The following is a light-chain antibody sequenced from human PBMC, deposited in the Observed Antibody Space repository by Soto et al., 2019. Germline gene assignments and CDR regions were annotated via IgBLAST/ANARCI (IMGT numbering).Light chain of an antibody. J-gene: IGLJ3*02. Sequence: QSVLTQPPSMSGAPGQRVTISCTGSSSNIGAAYDVHWYQHLPGTAPKLLIYGNTNRPSGVPDRFSGSKSGTSAPLAITGLQAEDEADYYCQSHDSSLNSWVFGGGTKVTVL. CDR1: SSNIGAAYD. CDR2: GNT. V-gene: IGLV1-40*01. CDR3: QSHDSSLNSWV.